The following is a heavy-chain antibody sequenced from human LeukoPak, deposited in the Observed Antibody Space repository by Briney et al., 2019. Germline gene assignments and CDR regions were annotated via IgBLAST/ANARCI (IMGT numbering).Heavy chain of an antibody. V-gene: IGHV3-48*01. CDR1: GFTFSSYS. CDR2: ISSSSSTI. Sequence: GGSLRLSCAASGFTFSSYSMNWVRQAPGKGLEWVSYISSSSSTIYYADSVKGRFTISRDNAKNSLYLQMNSLRAEDTAVYYCAGVSITMIVVGDYWGQGTLVTVSS. CDR3: AGVSITMIVVGDY. D-gene: IGHD3-22*01. J-gene: IGHJ4*02.